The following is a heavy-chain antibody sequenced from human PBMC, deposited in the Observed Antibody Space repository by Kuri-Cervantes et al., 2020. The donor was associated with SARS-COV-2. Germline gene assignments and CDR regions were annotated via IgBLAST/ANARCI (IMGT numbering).Heavy chain of an antibody. D-gene: IGHD3-3*01. V-gene: IGHV1-18*01. CDR1: GYTFSSYG. CDR3: ARDREMYYDFWSGYYYFDY. J-gene: IGHJ4*02. CDR2: ISAYNGNT. Sequence: ASVKVSCKASGYTFSSYGVSWVRQAPGQGLEWMGWISAYNGNTNYAQKLQGRVTMTTDTSTSTAYMELRSLRSDDTAVYYCARDREMYYDFWSGYYYFDYWGQGTLVTVSS.